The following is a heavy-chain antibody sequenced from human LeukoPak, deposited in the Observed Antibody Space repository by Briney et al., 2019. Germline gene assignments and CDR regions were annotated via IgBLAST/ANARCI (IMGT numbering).Heavy chain of an antibody. CDR1: GFTFSSYS. J-gene: IGHJ4*02. CDR3: ARDRGGKTDY. Sequence: PGGSLRLSCAASGFTFSSYSMNWVRQAPGGGREWVSSISSSSSYIYYADSVKGRFTISRDNAKNSLYLQMNSLRAEDTAVYYCARDRGGKTDYWGQGTLVTVSS. V-gene: IGHV3-21*01. D-gene: IGHD3-16*01. CDR2: ISSSSSYI.